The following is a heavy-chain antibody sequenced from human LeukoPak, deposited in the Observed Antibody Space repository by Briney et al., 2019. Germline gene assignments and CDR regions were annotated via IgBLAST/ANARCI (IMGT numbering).Heavy chain of an antibody. CDR1: GFXFDEYA. V-gene: IGHV3-43*02. Sequence: PGGSLRLSCVASGFXFDEYATHGVRQAPGKGLGWISVIGGDGDTSYYASSMKGRFTISRDNSKNSLYLQFDSLRTEDTALYFLARDMAAQRPPYDAFDIWGQGTRVTVSS. J-gene: IGHJ3*02. CDR3: ARDMAAQRPPYDAFDI. CDR2: IGGDGDTS. D-gene: IGHD2-2*01.